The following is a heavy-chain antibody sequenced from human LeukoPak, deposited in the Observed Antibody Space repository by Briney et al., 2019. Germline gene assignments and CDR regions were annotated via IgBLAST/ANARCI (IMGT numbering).Heavy chain of an antibody. Sequence: GGSLRLSCAASGFTFSSYAMSWVRQAPGKGLEWVSAISGSGGSTYYADSVKGRFTISRDNSKNTLYLQMNSLRAEDTAVYYCAKPGTRQWLDTPNFDYWGQGTLVTVSS. CDR1: GFTFSSYA. CDR3: AKPGTRQWLDTPNFDY. D-gene: IGHD6-19*01. CDR2: ISGSGGST. V-gene: IGHV3-23*01. J-gene: IGHJ4*02.